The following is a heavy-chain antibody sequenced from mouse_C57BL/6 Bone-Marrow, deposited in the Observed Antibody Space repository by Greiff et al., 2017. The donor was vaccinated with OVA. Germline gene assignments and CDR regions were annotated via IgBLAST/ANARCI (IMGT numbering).Heavy chain of an antibody. CDR1: GYTFTSYG. D-gene: IGHD2-4*01. CDR3: ARSWHYDYDFDY. J-gene: IGHJ2*01. CDR2: IYPRSGNT. V-gene: IGHV1-81*01. Sequence: QVTLKESGAELARPGASVKLSCKASGYTFTSYGISWVKQRTGQGLEWIGEIYPRSGNTYYNEKFKGKATLTADKSSSTAYMELRSLTSEDSAVYFCARSWHYDYDFDYWGQGTTLTVSS.